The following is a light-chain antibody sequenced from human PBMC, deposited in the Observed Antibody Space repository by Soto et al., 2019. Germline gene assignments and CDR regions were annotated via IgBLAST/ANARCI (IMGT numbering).Light chain of an antibody. CDR3: QQTYSRVRT. Sequence: DIQMTQSPSTLSASVGDRVTITCRASQSISSWLAWYQQKPGKAPKLLIYDASNLQGGVTSRFSGSGSGTDFTLTISSLQPEDSATYYCQQTYSRVRTFGQGTKVDIK. CDR1: QSISSW. V-gene: IGKV1-5*01. J-gene: IGKJ1*01. CDR2: DAS.